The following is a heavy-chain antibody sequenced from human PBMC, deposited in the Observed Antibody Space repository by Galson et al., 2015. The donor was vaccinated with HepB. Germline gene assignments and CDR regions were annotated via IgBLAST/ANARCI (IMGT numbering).Heavy chain of an antibody. D-gene: IGHD6-13*01. CDR3: ARDREAAAAARHIDY. V-gene: IGHV3-33*08. CDR2: IWYDGSNK. Sequence: SLRLSCAASGFTFSSYGMHWVRQAPSKGLEWVAVIWYDGSNKYYADSVKGRFTISRDNSKNTLYLQMNSLRAEDTAVYYCARDREAAAAARHIDYWGQGTLVTVSS. CDR1: GFTFSSYG. J-gene: IGHJ4*02.